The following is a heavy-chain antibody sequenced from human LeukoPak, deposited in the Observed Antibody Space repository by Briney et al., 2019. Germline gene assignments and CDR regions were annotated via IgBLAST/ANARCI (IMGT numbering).Heavy chain of an antibody. CDR2: ISYDGSNK. J-gene: IGHJ4*02. V-gene: IGHV3-30-3*01. CDR3: ARPSGGYSPAGFDY. CDR1: GFTFSSYA. Sequence: GGSLRLSCAASGFTFSSYAMHWVRQAPGKGLEGVAVISYDGSNKYYADSVKGRFTISRDNSKNTLYLQMNSLRAEDTAVYYCARPSGGYSPAGFDYWGQGTLVTVSS. D-gene: IGHD6-13*01.